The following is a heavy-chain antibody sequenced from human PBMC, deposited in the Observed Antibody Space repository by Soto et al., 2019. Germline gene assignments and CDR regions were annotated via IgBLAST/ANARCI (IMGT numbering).Heavy chain of an antibody. Sequence: SETLSLTCAVSGDSISGGRWWSWVRQPPGQGLEWIGEIYHTGSTNYNPSLKSRVTISLDKSENQFSLKLTPVTAADTAVYYCAREGVSGYALDYWGQGTLVTVSS. V-gene: IGHV4-4*02. CDR1: GDSISGGRW. J-gene: IGHJ4*02. CDR3: AREGVSGYALDY. D-gene: IGHD5-12*01. CDR2: IYHTGST.